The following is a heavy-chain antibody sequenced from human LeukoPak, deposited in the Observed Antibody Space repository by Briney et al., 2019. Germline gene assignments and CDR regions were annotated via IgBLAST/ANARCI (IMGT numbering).Heavy chain of an antibody. CDR2: ISSSSSYI. D-gene: IGHD3-10*01. CDR1: GFTFSSYS. Sequence: GGSLRLSCAASGFTFSSYSMNWVRQAPGKGLEWVSSISSSSSYIYYADSVKGRFTISRDNAKNSPYLQMNSLRAEDTAVYYCAFNAGSGSCFNYWGQGTLVTVSS. V-gene: IGHV3-21*01. CDR3: AFNAGSGSCFNY. J-gene: IGHJ4*02.